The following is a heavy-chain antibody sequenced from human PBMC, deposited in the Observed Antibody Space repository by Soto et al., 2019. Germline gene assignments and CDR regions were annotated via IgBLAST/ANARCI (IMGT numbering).Heavy chain of an antibody. CDR3: ARDYYDSSGYHEYFQH. J-gene: IGHJ1*01. CDR2: IYCSGST. D-gene: IGHD3-22*01. V-gene: IGHV4-59*01. Sequence: PSETLSLTCTVSGGSISSYYWSWIRQPPGKGLEWIGYIYCSGSTNYNPSLKSRVTISVDTSKNQFSLKLSSVTAADTAVYYCARDYYDSSGYHEYFQHWGQGTLVTVSS. CDR1: GGSISSYY.